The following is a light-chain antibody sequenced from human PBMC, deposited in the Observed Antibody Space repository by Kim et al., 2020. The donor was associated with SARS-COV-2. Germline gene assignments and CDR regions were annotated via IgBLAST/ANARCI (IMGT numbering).Light chain of an antibody. CDR3: QQYGDSLYT. Sequence: PGDRSTLACWASAGVDSEKLAWYQQKYGQAPRLLIYGASNRAVGTPLGFSGSGSATDFTLTISSLEPEDFAVYYCQQYGDSLYTFGQGTKLEI. CDR1: AGVDSEK. J-gene: IGKJ2*01. V-gene: IGKV3-20*01. CDR2: GAS.